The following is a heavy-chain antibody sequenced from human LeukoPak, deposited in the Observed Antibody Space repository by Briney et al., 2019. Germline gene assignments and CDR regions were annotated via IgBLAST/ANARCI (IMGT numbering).Heavy chain of an antibody. CDR1: GGSISSYY. J-gene: IGHJ4*02. V-gene: IGHV4-59*01. CDR3: ARVNVDTAMVDFDY. Sequence: PSETLSLTCTVSGGSISSYYWSWIRQPPGKGLEWIGYIYYSGSTNYNPSLKSRVTISVDTSKNQFSLKLSSVTAADTAVYYCARVNVDTAMVDFDYWGQGTLVTVSS. D-gene: IGHD5-18*01. CDR2: IYYSGST.